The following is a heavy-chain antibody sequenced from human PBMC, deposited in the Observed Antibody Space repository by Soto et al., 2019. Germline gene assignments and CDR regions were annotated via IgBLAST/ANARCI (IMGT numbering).Heavy chain of an antibody. Sequence: QVQLVQSGAEVKRPGASVKVSCKASGYTFTSYAISWVRQAPGKGLEWMGWISAYNGNTNYAQTLQGRVTMTTDTSTNTADMELRSLRSDYTAVYYCARDSPPVDYWGQGTLVTVSS. CDR1: GYTFTSYA. J-gene: IGHJ4*02. CDR2: ISAYNGNT. V-gene: IGHV1-18*01. CDR3: ARDSPPVDY.